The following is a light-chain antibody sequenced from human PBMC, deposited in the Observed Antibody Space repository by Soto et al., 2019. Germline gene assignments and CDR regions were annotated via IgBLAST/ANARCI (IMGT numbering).Light chain of an antibody. CDR1: SSDVGSFSR. Sequence: QSALTQPPSVSGSPGQSVTIHCTGSSSDVGSFSRVSWYQQPPGTAPKLIIYEVSYRPSGVPDRFSGPKSGNTASLTISGLLAEDEADYYCSSYTTSNTYVFGTGTKVTVL. J-gene: IGLJ1*01. CDR3: SSYTTSNTYV. V-gene: IGLV2-18*02. CDR2: EVS.